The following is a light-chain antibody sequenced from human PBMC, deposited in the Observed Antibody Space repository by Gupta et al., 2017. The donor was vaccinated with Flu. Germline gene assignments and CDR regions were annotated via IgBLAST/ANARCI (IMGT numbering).Light chain of an antibody. J-gene: IGLJ1*01. CDR1: NIGSKS. Sequence: GKTASVSGGGDNIGSKSVHWYQQKAGQAPVLGVYEDSDRPPGIPERFSGSKSGNTATLTINRVEAGDEADYYCHVWIGRTDHEVFGTGTRVTVL. V-gene: IGLV3-21*03. CDR2: EDS. CDR3: HVWIGRTDHEV.